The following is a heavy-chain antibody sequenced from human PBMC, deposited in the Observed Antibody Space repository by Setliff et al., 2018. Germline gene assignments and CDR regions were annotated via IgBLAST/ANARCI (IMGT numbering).Heavy chain of an antibody. D-gene: IGHD3-22*01. J-gene: IGHJ4*02. Sequence: SETLSLTCRVSGGSISSGNYYWGLIRQPPGKGLEWVATIYYSGSTYSNPSLKSRLIISVDAPDNQFSVKLSSVTAADTAVYYCARGSYFDSSGYSPDYFDYWGRGTQVTVSS. V-gene: IGHV4-39*01. CDR1: GGSISSGNYY. CDR2: IYYSGST. CDR3: ARGSYFDSSGYSPDYFDY.